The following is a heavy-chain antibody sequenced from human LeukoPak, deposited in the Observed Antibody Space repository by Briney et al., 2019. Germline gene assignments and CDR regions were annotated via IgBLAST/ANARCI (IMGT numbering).Heavy chain of an antibody. CDR1: GGSISSYY. CDR2: IYYSGST. J-gene: IGHJ1*01. CDR3: ARVGSSGSFQH. Sequence: ASETLSLTCTVSGGSISSYYWSWIRQPPGKGLEWIGYIYYSGSTNYNPSLKSRVTISVDTSKNQFSLKLSSVTAADTAVYYCARVGSSGSFQHWGQGTLVTVSS. D-gene: IGHD6-19*01. V-gene: IGHV4-59*01.